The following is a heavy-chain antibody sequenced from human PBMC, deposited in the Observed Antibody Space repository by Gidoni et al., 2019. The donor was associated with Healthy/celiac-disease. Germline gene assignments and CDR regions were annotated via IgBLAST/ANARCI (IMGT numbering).Heavy chain of an antibody. CDR3: ARGEAVVTPLFDY. D-gene: IGHD2-21*02. J-gene: IGHJ4*02. V-gene: IGHV3-30*04. CDR1: GFTFSSYA. Sequence: QVQLVESGGGVVQPGRSLRLSCAASGFTFSSYAMHWVRQAPGKGLEWVAVISYDGSNKYYADSVKGRFTISRDNSKNTLYLQMNSLRAEDTAVYYCARGEAVVTPLFDYWGQGTLVTVSS. CDR2: ISYDGSNK.